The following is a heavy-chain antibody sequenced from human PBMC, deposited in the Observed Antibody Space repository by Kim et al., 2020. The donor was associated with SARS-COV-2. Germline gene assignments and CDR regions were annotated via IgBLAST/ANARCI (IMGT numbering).Heavy chain of an antibody. J-gene: IGHJ4*02. CDR1: GGSISSSSYY. D-gene: IGHD3-9*01. Sequence: SETLSLTCTVSGGSISSSSYYWGWIRQPPGKGLEWIGSIYYSGSTYYNPSLKSRVTISVDTSKNQFSLKLSSVTAADTAVYYCARTSLRYFDWLLFAFDYWGQGTLVTVSS. CDR3: ARTSLRYFDWLLFAFDY. V-gene: IGHV4-39*01. CDR2: IYYSGST.